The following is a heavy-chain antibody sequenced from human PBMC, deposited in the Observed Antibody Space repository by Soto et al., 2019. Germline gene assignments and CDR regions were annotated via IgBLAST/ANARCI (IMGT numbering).Heavy chain of an antibody. J-gene: IGHJ5*02. Sequence: EAQMLESGGGSVQPGGPLRLSCAASGFPFSTMPGAWVRQSPGKGLEWVSSISASGGDTWYADSVKGRFTISRDNSKNTLYLQMNSLRVEDTAVYYCARRPTATASWGQGTLVTVSS. V-gene: IGHV3-23*01. CDR2: ISASGGDT. CDR1: GFPFSTMP. CDR3: ARRPTATAS. D-gene: IGHD1-1*01.